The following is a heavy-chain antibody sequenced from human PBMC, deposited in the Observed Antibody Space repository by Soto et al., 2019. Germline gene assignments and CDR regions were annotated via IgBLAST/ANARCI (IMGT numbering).Heavy chain of an antibody. CDR1: GYTLTELS. J-gene: IGHJ4*02. CDR3: ASGPLYY. Sequence: GASVKVSCKVSGYTLTELSMHWVRQAPGKGLEWMGGFDPEDGETIYAQKFQGRVTVTEDTSTDTAYMELSSLRSEDTAVYYCASGPLYYWGQGTLVTV. V-gene: IGHV1-24*01. D-gene: IGHD6-25*01. CDR2: FDPEDGET.